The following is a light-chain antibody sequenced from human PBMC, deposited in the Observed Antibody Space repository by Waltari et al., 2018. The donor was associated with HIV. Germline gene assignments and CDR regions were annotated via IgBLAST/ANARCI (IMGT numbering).Light chain of an antibody. CDR3: QVWDSTTDHVI. Sequence: SYVVSQPPSESVAPGQTAVITCGGNNIGSKSVPWYQQKPGQAPVLVIYYDFDRPSGIPERFSGSSSGNTATLTIRRVEAGDEADYYCQVWDSTTDHVIFGGGTKLTVL. CDR1: NIGSKS. V-gene: IGLV3-21*04. CDR2: YDF. J-gene: IGLJ2*01.